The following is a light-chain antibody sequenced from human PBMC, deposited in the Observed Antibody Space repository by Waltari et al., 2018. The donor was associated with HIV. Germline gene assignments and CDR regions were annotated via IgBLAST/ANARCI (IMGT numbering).Light chain of an antibody. J-gene: IGLJ1*01. Sequence: QSALTQPPSASGSPGQSVTISCTGTTRDVGAYNYVSWYHQHPGKAPKLMIYEVNKRPSGVPDRFSGSKSGNTASLTVSGLQTEDEADYYCSAYAGSTYVFGTGTTITVL. CDR2: EVN. V-gene: IGLV2-8*01. CDR1: TRDVGAYNY. CDR3: SAYAGSTYV.